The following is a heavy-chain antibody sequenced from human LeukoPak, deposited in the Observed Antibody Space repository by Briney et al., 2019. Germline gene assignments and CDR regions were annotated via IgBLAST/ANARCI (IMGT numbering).Heavy chain of an antibody. D-gene: IGHD6-19*01. CDR3: ARDRPLYSSGWSTFDY. V-gene: IGHV4-31*03. Sequence: KPSQTLSLTCTVSGDSISSGGYYWSWIRQHPGKGLEWIGYIYYSGSTYYNPSLKSRVTISVDTSKNQFSLNLSSVTAADTAVYYCARDRPLYSSGWSTFDYWGQGTLVTVSS. J-gene: IGHJ4*02. CDR2: IYYSGST. CDR1: GDSISSGGYY.